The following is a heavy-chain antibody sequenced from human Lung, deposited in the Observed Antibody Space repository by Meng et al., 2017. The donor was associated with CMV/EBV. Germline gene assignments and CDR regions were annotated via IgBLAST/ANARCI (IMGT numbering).Heavy chain of an antibody. J-gene: IGHJ4*01. CDR1: GYTFTGYG. CDR2: ISTYNDDK. V-gene: IGHV1-18*01. CDR3: ARERVGELTRDY. Sequence: ASVKVSXKTSGYTFTGYGISWVRQAPGQGLEWMGWISTYNDDKTYVQKFQTRVTMTTDRSTSTAYMELRNRRSDDTAVYYCARERVGELTRDYWGQGTLVTVSS. D-gene: IGHD3-16*01.